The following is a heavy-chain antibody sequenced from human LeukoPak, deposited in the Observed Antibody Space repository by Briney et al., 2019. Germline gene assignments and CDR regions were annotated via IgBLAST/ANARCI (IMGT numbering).Heavy chain of an antibody. Sequence: SETLSLTCTVSGGSVSSGSYYWSWIRQPPGKGLEWIGYIYYSGSTYYNPSLKSRVTISVDTSKNQLSLKLSSVTAADTAVYYCARHPAHYYDSSGYYVFDYWGQGTLVTVSS. V-gene: IGHV4-39*01. J-gene: IGHJ4*02. CDR2: IYYSGST. D-gene: IGHD3-22*01. CDR3: ARHPAHYYDSSGYYVFDY. CDR1: GGSVSSGSYY.